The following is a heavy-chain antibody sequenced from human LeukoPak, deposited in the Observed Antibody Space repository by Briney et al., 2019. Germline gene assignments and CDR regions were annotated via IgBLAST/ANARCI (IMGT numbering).Heavy chain of an antibody. V-gene: IGHV1-2*02. CDR2: ISPRSGDI. CDR3: ARGREIHGGSDTKLDDY. D-gene: IGHD3-10*01. CDR1: GYTFTSYG. Sequence: ASVKVSCKASGYTFTSYGISWVRQAPGQGLEWMGWISPRSGDISYAQKFQGRVTMTRDTSINTVDMDLSGLTSDDTAVFYCARGREIHGGSDTKLDDYWGQGTLVTVSS. J-gene: IGHJ4*02.